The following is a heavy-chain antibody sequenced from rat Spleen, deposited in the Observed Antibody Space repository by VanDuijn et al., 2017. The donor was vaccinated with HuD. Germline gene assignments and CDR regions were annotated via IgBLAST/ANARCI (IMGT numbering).Heavy chain of an antibody. CDR1: GYSLTSNY. J-gene: IGHJ1*01. CDR3: ARCRYFDF. Sequence: EVQLQESGPGLVKPSQSLSLTCSVTGYSLTSNYWGWIRKFPGNKMEWMGYITYSGNTNYNTSLKSRISITRDTSKNQFFLQLNSITTEDTATCYCARCRYFDFWGPGTMVTVSA. V-gene: IGHV3-1*01. CDR2: ITYSGNT.